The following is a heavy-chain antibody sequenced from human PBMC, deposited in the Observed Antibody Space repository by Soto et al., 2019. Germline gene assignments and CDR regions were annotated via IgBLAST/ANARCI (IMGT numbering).Heavy chain of an antibody. Sequence: EVQLLESGGGLVQPGGSLRLSCAASGFIYSTHAMSWVRQAPGKGLEWVSGISASGGTTYYADSVKGRFTISRDNSKNTQYLQMNILRAEDTAIYYCAATGYTSGWFIDSWGQGNLVTVSS. D-gene: IGHD6-13*01. J-gene: IGHJ4*02. CDR1: GFIYSTHA. CDR3: AATGYTSGWFIDS. CDR2: ISASGGTT. V-gene: IGHV3-23*01.